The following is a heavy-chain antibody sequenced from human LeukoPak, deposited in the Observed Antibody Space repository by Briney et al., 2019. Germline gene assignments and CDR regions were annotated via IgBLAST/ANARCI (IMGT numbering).Heavy chain of an antibody. D-gene: IGHD4-17*01. J-gene: IGHJ4*02. CDR2: IYYSGST. Sequence: PSETLSLTCAVYSRSFNGYYWNWIRQSPGKGLEWIGSIYYSGSTYYNPSLKSRVTISVDTSKNQFSLKLSSVTAADTAVYYCASQGATVTTFDYWGQGTLVTVSS. V-gene: IGHV4-34*01. CDR3: ASQGATVTTFDY. CDR1: SRSFNGYY.